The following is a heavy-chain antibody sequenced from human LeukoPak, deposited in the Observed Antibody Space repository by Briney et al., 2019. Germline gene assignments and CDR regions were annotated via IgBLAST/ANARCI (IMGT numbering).Heavy chain of an antibody. D-gene: IGHD2-15*01. J-gene: IGHJ4*02. CDR2: IYYIGST. Sequence: SETLSLTCTVSGGSISSYYWSWIRQPPGKGLEWIGYIYYIGSTNYNPSLKSRVTVSVDTSKNQFSLKLSSVTAADTAVYYCARTPFPYYFDYWGQGTLVTVSS. CDR3: ARTPFPYYFDY. CDR1: GGSISSYY. V-gene: IGHV4-59*01.